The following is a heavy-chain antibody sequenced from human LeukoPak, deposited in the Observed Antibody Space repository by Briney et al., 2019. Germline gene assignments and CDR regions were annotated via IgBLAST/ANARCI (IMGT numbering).Heavy chain of an antibody. D-gene: IGHD1-1*01. CDR1: DYMLTSFG. V-gene: IGHV1-18*01. CDR2: SIGYSGKA. CDR3: ARGKTIDY. J-gene: IGHJ4*02. Sequence: ASVKVSCKVPDYMLTSFGVSWVRQAPGRGLEWIGWSIGYSGKANYAQKLQDRITMTTDLSTSTVYMELKSLTSDDTAIYYCARGKTIDYWGQGTLVTVSS.